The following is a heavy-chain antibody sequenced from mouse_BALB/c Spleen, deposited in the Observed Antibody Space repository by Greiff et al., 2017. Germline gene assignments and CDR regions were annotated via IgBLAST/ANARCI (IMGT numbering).Heavy chain of an antibody. J-gene: IGHJ3*01. Sequence: EVQVVESGGGLVKPGGSLKLSCAASGFTFSSYAMSWVRQTPEKRLEWVASISSGGSTYYPDSVKGRFTISRDNARNILYLQMSSLRSEDTAMYYCARYRAWFAYWGQGTLVTVSA. CDR1: GFTFSSYA. CDR3: ARYRAWFAY. V-gene: IGHV5-6-5*01. CDR2: ISSGGST.